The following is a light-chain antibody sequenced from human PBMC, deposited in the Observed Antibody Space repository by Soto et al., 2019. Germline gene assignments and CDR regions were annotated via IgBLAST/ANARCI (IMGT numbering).Light chain of an antibody. CDR3: QQYNSFSPT. J-gene: IGKJ1*01. CDR2: DAS. V-gene: IGKV1-5*01. CDR1: QSISSW. Sequence: DIQMTQSPSTLSASVGDRVTITCRASQSISSWLAWYQQKPGKAPKLLIYDASSLESGVPSRFSGSVSGTEFTLTISGLQPDDFASYYCQQYNSFSPTFGQGTKVVIK.